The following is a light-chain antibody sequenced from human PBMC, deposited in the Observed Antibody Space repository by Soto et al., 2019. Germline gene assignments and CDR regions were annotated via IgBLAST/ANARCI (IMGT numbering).Light chain of an antibody. CDR1: SGHSSYA. CDR3: QTWGTGTRV. CDR2: LNSDGSH. V-gene: IGLV4-69*01. Sequence: QLVLTQSPSASASLGASVKLTCTLSSGHSSYAIAWHQQQPEKGPRYLMKLNSDGSHSKGDGIPDPFSGSSSGAERYLAISSLQSEYEADYSCQTWGTGTRVFGGGTKLTVL. J-gene: IGLJ3*02.